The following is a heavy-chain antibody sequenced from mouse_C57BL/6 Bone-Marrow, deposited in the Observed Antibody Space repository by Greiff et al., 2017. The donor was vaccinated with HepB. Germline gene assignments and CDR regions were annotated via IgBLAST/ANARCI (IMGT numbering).Heavy chain of an antibody. CDR1: GFTFSDYG. J-gene: IGHJ1*03. D-gene: IGHD1-1*01. CDR3: ARGYGSPHWYFGV. Sequence: EVKLVESGGGLVKPGGSLKLSCAASGFTFSDYGMHWVRQAPEKGLEWVAYISSGSSTIYYADTVKGRFTISRDNAKNTLFLQMTSLRSEDTAMYYCARGYGSPHWYFGVWGTGTTVTVSS. V-gene: IGHV5-17*01. CDR2: ISSGSSTI.